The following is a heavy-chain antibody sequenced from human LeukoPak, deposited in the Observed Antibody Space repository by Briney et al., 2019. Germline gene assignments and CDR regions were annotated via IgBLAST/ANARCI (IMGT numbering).Heavy chain of an antibody. V-gene: IGHV4-59*01. CDR2: IYYSGST. D-gene: IGHD3-10*01. CDR1: GGSISSYY. J-gene: IGHJ3*02. CDR3: ARDVTFGRSYAFDI. Sequence: SEALSLTCTVSGGSISSYYWSWIRQPPGKGLEWIGYIYYSGSTNYNPSLKSRVTISVDTSKNQFSLKLSSVTAADTAVYYCARDVTFGRSYAFDIWGQGTMVTVSS.